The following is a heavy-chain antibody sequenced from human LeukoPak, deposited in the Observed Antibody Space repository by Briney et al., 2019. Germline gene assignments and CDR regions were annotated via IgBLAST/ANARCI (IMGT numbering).Heavy chain of an antibody. CDR3: ARDRSSIVVVTATRTLDY. Sequence: GASVKVSCKASGYTFTSYGISWVRQAPGQGLEWMGWISAYNGNTNYAQKLQGRVTMTTDTSTSTAYMELRSLRSDDTAVYYCARDRSSIVVVTATRTLDYWGQGTLVTVSS. V-gene: IGHV1-18*01. CDR2: ISAYNGNT. J-gene: IGHJ4*02. D-gene: IGHD2-21*02. CDR1: GYTFTSYG.